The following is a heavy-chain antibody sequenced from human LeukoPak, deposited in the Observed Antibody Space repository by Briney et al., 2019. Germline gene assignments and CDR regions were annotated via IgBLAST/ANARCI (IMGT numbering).Heavy chain of an antibody. J-gene: IGHJ6*03. CDR2: IKQDGSEK. CDR3: ARDRDYDFWSGFGVPPPSYYMDV. D-gene: IGHD3-3*01. V-gene: IGHV3-7*01. Sequence: PGGSLRLSCAASGFTFSSYGMHWVRQAPGTGLEWVANIKQDGSEKYYVDSVKGRFTISRDNAKNSLYLQMNSLRAEDTAVYYCARDRDYDFWSGFGVPPPSYYMDVWGKGTTVTVSS. CDR1: GFTFSSYG.